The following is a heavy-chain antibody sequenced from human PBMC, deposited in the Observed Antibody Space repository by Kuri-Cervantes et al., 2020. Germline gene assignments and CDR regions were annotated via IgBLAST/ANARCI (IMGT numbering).Heavy chain of an antibody. CDR2: IIPIFGTA. CDR3: ASVGSSSSPPYYYYYMDV. CDR1: GGTFSSYA. Sequence: SVKVSCKASGGTFSSYAISWVRQAPGQGLEWMGGIIPIFGTANYAQKFQGRVTMTTDTSTSTAYMELRSLRSDDTAVYYCASVGSSSSPPYYYYYMDVWGKGTTVTVSS. V-gene: IGHV1-69*05. D-gene: IGHD6-6*01. J-gene: IGHJ6*03.